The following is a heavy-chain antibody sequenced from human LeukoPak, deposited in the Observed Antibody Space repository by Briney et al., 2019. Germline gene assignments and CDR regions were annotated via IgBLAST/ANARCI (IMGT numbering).Heavy chain of an antibody. CDR3: ARALDIVVVNDY. Sequence: PGGSLRLFCAASGFNFRTYWMHWVRQAPGKGLVWVSRISGDGSSTSYADSVKGRFTISRDNAKNTLYLQMNSLRAEDTAVYYCARALDIVVVNDYWGQGTLVTVSS. CDR2: ISGDGSST. CDR1: GFNFRTYW. V-gene: IGHV3-74*01. D-gene: IGHD2-15*01. J-gene: IGHJ4*02.